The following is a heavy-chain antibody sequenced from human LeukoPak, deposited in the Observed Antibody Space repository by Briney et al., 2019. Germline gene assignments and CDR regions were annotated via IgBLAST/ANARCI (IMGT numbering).Heavy chain of an antibody. Sequence: GGSLRLSCAASGFSFSSYAMHWVRQGPGKGLEWVAYIAHHGSNKYYADSVKGRFTTSRDNSKRTLYLQMNNLRADDTAVYYCAKDGSWSCTDWGQGALVTVSS. CDR1: GFSFSSYA. CDR3: AKDGSWSCTD. V-gene: IGHV3-30*02. D-gene: IGHD2-8*02. J-gene: IGHJ4*02. CDR2: IAHHGSNK.